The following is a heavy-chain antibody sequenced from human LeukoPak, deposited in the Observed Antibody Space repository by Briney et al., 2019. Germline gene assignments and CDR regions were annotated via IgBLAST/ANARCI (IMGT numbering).Heavy chain of an antibody. CDR2: INHSGST. Sequence: SETLSLTCAVYGGSFSGYSWSWIRQPPGKGLEWIGEINHSGSTNYNPSLKSRVTISVDTSKNQFSLSLSSVTAADTAVYYCAREAAYNFWSGYYQTTYYMDVWGKGTTVTASS. CDR3: AREAAYNFWSGYYQTTYYMDV. CDR1: GGSFSGYS. V-gene: IGHV4-34*01. J-gene: IGHJ6*03. D-gene: IGHD3-3*01.